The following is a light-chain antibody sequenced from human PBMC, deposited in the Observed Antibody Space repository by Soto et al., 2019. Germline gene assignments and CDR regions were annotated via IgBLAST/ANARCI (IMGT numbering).Light chain of an antibody. Sequence: EIVLTQSPVTLSLSPGERATLSCRASQSVDTYLAWYQQKPGQAPRLLIHDASHRATGIPARFSGSGSGTDFTLTISSLEPEDFAVYYCQHGSGFTFGPGTKVDIK. V-gene: IGKV3-11*01. CDR3: QHGSGFT. CDR1: QSVDTY. J-gene: IGKJ3*01. CDR2: DAS.